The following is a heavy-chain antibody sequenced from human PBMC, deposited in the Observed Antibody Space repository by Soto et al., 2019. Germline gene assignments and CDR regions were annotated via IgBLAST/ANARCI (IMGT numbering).Heavy chain of an antibody. V-gene: IGHV1-8*01. CDR1: GYTFTSYD. D-gene: IGHD3-3*01. CDR2: MNPNSGNT. J-gene: IGHJ6*02. Sequence: ASVKVSCKASGYTFTSYDINWVRQATGQGLEWMGWMNPNSGNTGYAQKFQGRVTMTRNTSISTAYMELSSLRSEDTAVYYCASQPGYYYFWSGYSHYYGMDVWGQGTTVTVSS. CDR3: ASQPGYYYFWSGYSHYYGMDV.